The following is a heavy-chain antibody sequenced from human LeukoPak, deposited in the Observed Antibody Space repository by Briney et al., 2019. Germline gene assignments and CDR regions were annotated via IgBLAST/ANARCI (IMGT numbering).Heavy chain of an antibody. CDR1: GYTFTGYY. J-gene: IGHJ3*02. D-gene: IGHD6-13*01. CDR2: INPNSGGT. V-gene: IGHV1-2*02. Sequence: ASVKVSCKASGYTFTGYYMHWVRQAPGQGLEWMGWINPNSGGTNYAQKFQGRVTMTRGTSISTAYMELSRLRSDDTAVYYCARSVFPSSSVDIWGQGTMVTVSS. CDR3: ARSVFPSSSVDI.